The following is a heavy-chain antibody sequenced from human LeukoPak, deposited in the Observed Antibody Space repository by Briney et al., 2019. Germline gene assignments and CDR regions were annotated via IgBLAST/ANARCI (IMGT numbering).Heavy chain of an antibody. J-gene: IGHJ4*02. Sequence: ASVKVSCKASGYTFTSYYMHWVRQAPGQGLEWMGWINPNSGGTNYAQKFQGRVTMTRDTSISTAYMELSRLRSDDTAVYYCARDLVYYDSSGYPLNWGQGTLVTVSS. D-gene: IGHD3-22*01. CDR2: INPNSGGT. CDR1: GYTFTSYY. V-gene: IGHV1-2*02. CDR3: ARDLVYYDSSGYPLN.